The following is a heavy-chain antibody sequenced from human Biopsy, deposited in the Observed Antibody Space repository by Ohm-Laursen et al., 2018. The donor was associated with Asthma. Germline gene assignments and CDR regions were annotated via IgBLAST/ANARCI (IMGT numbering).Heavy chain of an antibody. V-gene: IGHV3-30*18. CDR2: ISFDGTNR. J-gene: IGHJ4*02. D-gene: IGHD1-26*01. CDR3: AKEVFPGWELRRGPDS. Sequence: SLRLSCAASDFSFSNYGMHWVRQAPGKGLDWVAVISFDGTNRNYTDSVKGRFTISRDNSRNTLHLEMNSLRAEDTAVYFCAKEVFPGWELRRGPDSWGQGTLVTVSS. CDR1: DFSFSNYG.